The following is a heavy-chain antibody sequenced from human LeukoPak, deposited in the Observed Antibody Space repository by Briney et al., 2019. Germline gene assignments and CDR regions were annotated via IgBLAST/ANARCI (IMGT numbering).Heavy chain of an antibody. Sequence: ASVKVSCKASGYTLTDYYMHWVRQAPGQGLEWMGRINPNSGGTNYAQKFQGRVTMTRDTSISTVYMELSRLRSDDTAVYYCARVGYYESSGYYECWGQGTLVTVSS. CDR3: ARVGYYESSGYYEC. J-gene: IGHJ4*02. V-gene: IGHV1-2*06. CDR2: INPNSGGT. D-gene: IGHD3-22*01. CDR1: GYTLTDYY.